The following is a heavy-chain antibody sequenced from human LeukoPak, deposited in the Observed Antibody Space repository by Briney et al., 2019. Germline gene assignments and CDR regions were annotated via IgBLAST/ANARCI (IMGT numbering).Heavy chain of an antibody. CDR1: GFTVSSSY. CDR3: AREGSGRTAYNDGLDV. V-gene: IGHV3-53*01. J-gene: IGHJ2*01. D-gene: IGHD3-10*01. CDR2: IRSGGST. Sequence: GGSLRLSCAASGFTVSSSYMTWVRQAPGKGLEWVSVIRSGGSTVYADSVKGRFTISRDNSKNTLYLQLNSLRAEDTAVYYCAREGSGRTAYNDGLDVWGRGTLVTVSS.